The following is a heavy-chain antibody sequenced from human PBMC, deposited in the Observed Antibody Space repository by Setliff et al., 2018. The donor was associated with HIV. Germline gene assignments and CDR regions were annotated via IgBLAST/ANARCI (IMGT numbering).Heavy chain of an antibody. CDR1: GGSFSGYY. V-gene: IGHV4-34*01. CDR2: INQSGGI. J-gene: IGHJ3*02. D-gene: IGHD5-12*01. Sequence: SETLSLTCAVSGGSFSGYYWSWIRQPPGKGLEWIGEINQSGGINYNPSLKSRVTISIDTFKNQFSMKLYSVTAADTAVYYCATASGYNLFMGAFDIWGQGTMVT. CDR3: ATASGYNLFMGAFDI.